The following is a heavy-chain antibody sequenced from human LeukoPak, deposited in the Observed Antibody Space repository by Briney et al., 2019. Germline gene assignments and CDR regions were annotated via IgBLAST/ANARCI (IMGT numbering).Heavy chain of an antibody. CDR3: PRDVGGSLDY. CDR2: IKEDESAK. D-gene: IGHD1-26*01. J-gene: IGHJ4*02. Sequence: PGGSLRLSCAASGFTFNTYWMAWVRQAPGKGLEWVANIKEDESAKHQADSVKGRFTISRDNARNSVYLQMSSLRGDDTAVYYCPRDVGGSLDYWGQGTLVTVSS. CDR1: GFTFNTYW. V-gene: IGHV3-7*01.